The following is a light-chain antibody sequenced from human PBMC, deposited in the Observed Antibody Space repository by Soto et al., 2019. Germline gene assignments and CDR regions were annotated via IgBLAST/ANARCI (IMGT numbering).Light chain of an antibody. J-gene: IGLJ1*01. CDR2: DNS. CDR1: SSNLGTNY. CDR3: GAWDSSLGVYV. Sequence: QSVLTQPPSVSAAPGQKIIISCSGSSSNLGTNYVSWYHQLPGTAPKVVIYDNSRRPSGIPDRFSGSKSGTSATLVITGLQTGDEGDYSCGAWDSSLGVYVFGGGTKLTVL. V-gene: IGLV1-51*01.